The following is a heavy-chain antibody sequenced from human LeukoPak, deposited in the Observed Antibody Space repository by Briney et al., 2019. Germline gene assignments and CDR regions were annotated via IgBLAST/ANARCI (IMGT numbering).Heavy chain of an antibody. J-gene: IGHJ4*02. CDR3: AVSGYDPYYFDY. V-gene: IGHV4-31*03. CDR1: GGSISSGGYY. Sequence: SQTLSLTCTVSGGSISSGGYYWSWIRQHPGKGLEWIGYIYDSGSTYYNPSLKSRVTISVDTSKNQFSLKLSSVTAADTAVYYCAVSGYDPYYFDYWGQGTLVTVSS. D-gene: IGHD5-12*01. CDR2: IYDSGST.